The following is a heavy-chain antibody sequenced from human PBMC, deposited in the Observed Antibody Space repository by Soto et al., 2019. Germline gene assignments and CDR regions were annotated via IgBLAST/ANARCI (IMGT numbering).Heavy chain of an antibody. CDR2: ISSSSSYI. D-gene: IGHD6-19*01. V-gene: IGHV3-21*01. CDR1: GFTFSSYS. CDR3: ARGTSGSGAFDI. Sequence: EVQLAESGGGLVKPGGSLRLSCAASGFTFSSYSMNWVRQAPGKGLEWVSSISSSSSYIYYADSVKGRFTISRDNAKNSLYLQMNSLRAEDTAVYYCARGTSGSGAFDIWGQGTMFTVSS. J-gene: IGHJ3*02.